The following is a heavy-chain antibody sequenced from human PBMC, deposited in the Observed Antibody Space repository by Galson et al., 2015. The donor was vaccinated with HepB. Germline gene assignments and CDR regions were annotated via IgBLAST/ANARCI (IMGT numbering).Heavy chain of an antibody. CDR1: GFTFSSYA. D-gene: IGHD5-24*01. J-gene: IGHJ4*02. V-gene: IGHV3-30-3*01. Sequence: SLRLSCAASGFTFSSYAMHWVRQAPGKGLEWVAVISYDGSNKYYADSVKGRFTISRDNSKNTLYLQMNSLRAEDTAVYYCARVSGGDGYNFPIGLSDYWGQGTLVTVSS. CDR3: ARVSGGDGYNFPIGLSDY. CDR2: ISYDGSNK.